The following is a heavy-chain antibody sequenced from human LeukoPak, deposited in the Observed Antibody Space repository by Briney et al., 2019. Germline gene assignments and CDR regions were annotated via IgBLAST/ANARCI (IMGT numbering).Heavy chain of an antibody. CDR2: MNPNSGNS. CDR3: AREGLDY. J-gene: IGHJ4*02. V-gene: IGHV1-8*01. Sequence: ASVKVSCKASGYTFTNYDINWVRQATGQGLEWMGYMNPNSGNSAYAQKFQGRVTITTGASISTASMELSGLRSEDTALYYCAREGLDYWGQGTLVTVSS. CDR1: GYTFTNYD.